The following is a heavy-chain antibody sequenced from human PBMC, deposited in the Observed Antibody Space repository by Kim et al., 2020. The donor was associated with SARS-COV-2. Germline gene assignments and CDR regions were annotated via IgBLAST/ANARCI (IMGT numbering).Heavy chain of an antibody. V-gene: IGHV3-11*03. CDR2: ISGGSTYT. J-gene: IGHJ3*02. D-gene: IGHD2-2*01. CDR3: ASSAIVVPALGAFDI. CDR1: GFSFSDYY. Sequence: GGSLRLSCAASGFSFSDYYMSWIRQAPGKGLEWVSYISGGSTYTNYADSVKGRFTISRDNAKNSLYLQMNSLRAEDTAMYYCASSAIVVPALGAFDIWGQGKMVTVSS.